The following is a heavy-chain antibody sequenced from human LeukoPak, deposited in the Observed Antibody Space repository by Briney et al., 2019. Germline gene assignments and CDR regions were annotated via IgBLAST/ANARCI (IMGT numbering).Heavy chain of an antibody. CDR1: GFTLSGNW. CDR3: ASRAAGTRGYDY. D-gene: IGHD6-13*01. Sequence: PGGSLRLSCAASGFTLSGNWMHCVRQAPGKGLVWVSRINSDGSSTSYADSVKGRFTISRDNAKNSLYLQMNSLRAEDTAVYYCASRAAGTRGYDYWGQGTLVTVSS. V-gene: IGHV3-74*01. CDR2: INSDGSST. J-gene: IGHJ4*02.